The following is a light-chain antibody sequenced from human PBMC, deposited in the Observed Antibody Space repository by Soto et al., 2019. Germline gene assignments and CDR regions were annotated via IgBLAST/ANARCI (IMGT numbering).Light chain of an antibody. J-gene: IGKJ1*01. Sequence: ETVLTQSPATLSLSTGERATLSCRASQTIRRNYLAWYRQTPGQAPRLLIYGASNRATGIADRFSGSGSGTDFTLIISRLEPEEFALYYCQQYGSSPWTFGQVTKLEIK. CDR2: GAS. CDR1: QTIRRNY. V-gene: IGKV3-20*01. CDR3: QQYGSSPWT.